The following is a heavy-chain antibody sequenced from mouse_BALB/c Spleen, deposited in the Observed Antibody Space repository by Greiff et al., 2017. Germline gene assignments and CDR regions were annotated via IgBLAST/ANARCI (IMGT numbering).Heavy chain of an antibody. V-gene: IGHV5-6-5*01. CDR3: ARVEDFSYAMDY. CDR2: ISSGGST. CDR1: GFTFSSYA. Sequence: EVKLVESGGGLVKPGGSLKLSCAASGFTFSSYAMSWVRQTPEKRLEWVASISSGGSTYYPDSVKGRFTISRDNARNILYLQMSSLRSEDTAMYYCARVEDFSYAMDYWGQGTSVTVSS. J-gene: IGHJ4*01.